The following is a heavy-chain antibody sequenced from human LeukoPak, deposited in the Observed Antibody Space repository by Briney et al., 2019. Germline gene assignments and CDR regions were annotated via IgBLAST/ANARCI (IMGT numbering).Heavy chain of an antibody. J-gene: IGHJ3*02. D-gene: IGHD3-10*01. V-gene: IGHV3-30-3*01. CDR2: ISYDGSNK. CDR1: GFTFSSYA. Sequence: GGSLRLSCAASGFTFSSYAMHCVRQAPGKGLEWVAAISYDGSNKYYADSVKGRFTISRDNSKNTLYLQMNSLRAEDTAVYYCARDAYGWDAFDIWGQGTMVTVSS. CDR3: ARDAYGWDAFDI.